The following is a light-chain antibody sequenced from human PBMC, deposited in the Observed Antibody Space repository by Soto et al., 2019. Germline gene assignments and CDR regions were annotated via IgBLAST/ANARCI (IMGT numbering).Light chain of an antibody. CDR3: NSYTSKSTGV. J-gene: IGLJ1*01. Sequence: QSVLTQPASVSGSPGQSITISCTGTSSDVGGYNYVSWYQQHPGKAPKLIIYEVSNRPSGVSNRFSGSKSGNTASLTISGLQAEDGADYYCNSYTSKSTGVFGTGTKVTVL. CDR1: SSDVGGYNY. CDR2: EVS. V-gene: IGLV2-14*01.